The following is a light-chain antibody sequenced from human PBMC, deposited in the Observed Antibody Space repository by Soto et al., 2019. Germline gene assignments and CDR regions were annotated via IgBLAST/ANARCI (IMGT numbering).Light chain of an antibody. J-gene: IGLJ2*01. CDR2: EVS. Sequence: QSALTQPPSASGSPGQSVTISCTGTSSDVGGYNYVSWYQQHPGKDPKLMISEVSKRPSGVPDRFSGSKSVNTASLTVSGLQAEDEADYYCSSFAGNNNLVFGGGTKVTVL. CDR3: SSFAGNNNLV. CDR1: SSDVGGYNY. V-gene: IGLV2-8*01.